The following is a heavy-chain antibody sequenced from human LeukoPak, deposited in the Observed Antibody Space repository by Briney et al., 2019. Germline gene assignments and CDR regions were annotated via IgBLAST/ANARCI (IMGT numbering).Heavy chain of an antibody. V-gene: IGHV3-30*02. D-gene: IGHD3-10*01. CDR3: AKDLMRDRWFGES. CDR1: GFRFGYYG. CDR2: IRYDVNDK. J-gene: IGHJ5*02. Sequence: GGSLRLSCAASGFRFGYYGMHWVRPAPGKGLEWVAFIRYDVNDKFYADSVKGRFTISRDNYKNTLYLEMNSLRLEDTAVYYCAKDLMRDRWFGESWGQGTLVTVSS.